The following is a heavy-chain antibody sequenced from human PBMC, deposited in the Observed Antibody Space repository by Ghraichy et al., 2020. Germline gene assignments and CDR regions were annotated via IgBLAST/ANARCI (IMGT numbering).Heavy chain of an antibody. J-gene: IGHJ3*02. Sequence: SETLSLTCTVSGGSISSNSCYWGWIRQPPGKGLEWIGSIYYSGNTYYNPSLESRVTMSVDTSNNQFSLKLSSVTAADTAVYYCARRERRDGYNWVAFDIWGQGTMVTVSS. CDR2: IYYSGNT. D-gene: IGHD5-24*01. CDR1: GGSISSNSCY. CDR3: ARRERRDGYNWVAFDI. V-gene: IGHV4-39*01.